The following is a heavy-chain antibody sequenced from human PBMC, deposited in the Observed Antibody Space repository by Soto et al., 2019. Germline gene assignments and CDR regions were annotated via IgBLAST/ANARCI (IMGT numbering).Heavy chain of an antibody. J-gene: IGHJ4*02. CDR2: IDPSDSYT. CDR1: GYSFTSYW. CDR3: ARQLVVPAAPPDY. V-gene: IGHV5-10-1*01. D-gene: IGHD2-2*01. Sequence: PGESLKISCKGSGYSFTSYWISWVRQMPGKGLEWMGRIDPSDSYTNYSPSFQGHVTISADKSISTAYLQWSSLKASDTAMYYCARQLVVPAAPPDYWGQGTLVTVSS.